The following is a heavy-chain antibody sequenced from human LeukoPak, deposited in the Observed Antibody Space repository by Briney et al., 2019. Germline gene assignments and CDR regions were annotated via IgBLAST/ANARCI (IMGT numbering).Heavy chain of an antibody. V-gene: IGHV3-30-3*01. D-gene: IGHD2-21*01. Sequence: PGGSLRLSCAASGFTFSSYAMHWVRQAPGKGLEWVAVISYDGSNKYYADSVKGRFTISRDNSKNTLYLQMNSLRAEDTAVYYCARARLGYMDVWGKGTTVTVSS. CDR3: ARARLGYMDV. CDR2: ISYDGSNK. CDR1: GFTFSSYA. J-gene: IGHJ6*03.